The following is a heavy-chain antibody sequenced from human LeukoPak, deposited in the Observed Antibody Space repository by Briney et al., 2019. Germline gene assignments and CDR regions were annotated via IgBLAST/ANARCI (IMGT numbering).Heavy chain of an antibody. CDR3: AKCAFGGVTTKPFDY. D-gene: IGHD3-16*01. CDR1: GFTFSSYG. CDR2: ISGSGGST. V-gene: IGHV3-23*01. Sequence: GGPLRLSCASSGFTFSSYGMSWVRQAPGKGLEWVSAISGSGGSTYYADSVKGRFTISRDSSQNTLYLQMNSLRAEDTAVYYCAKCAFGGVTTKPFDYWGQGTLVTVSS. J-gene: IGHJ4*02.